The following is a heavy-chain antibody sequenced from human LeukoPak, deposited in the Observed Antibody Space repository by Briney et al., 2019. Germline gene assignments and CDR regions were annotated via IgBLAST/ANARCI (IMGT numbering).Heavy chain of an antibody. Sequence: ASVMVSCKASGYTFTAYYVHWVRQAPGQGLEWIGWINPNTGDTNYAPKFQGRVTMIKDTSTNSAYMELNKLTSDDTAIYYCGRGNKSFDPWGQGTLVTVSS. J-gene: IGHJ5*02. CDR1: GYTFTAYY. CDR2: INPNTGDT. CDR3: GRGNKSFDP. V-gene: IGHV1-2*02.